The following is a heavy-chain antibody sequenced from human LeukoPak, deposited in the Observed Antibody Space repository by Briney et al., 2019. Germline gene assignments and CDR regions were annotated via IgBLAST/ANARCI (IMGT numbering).Heavy chain of an antibody. D-gene: IGHD3-3*01. CDR2: IKQDGSEK. J-gene: IGHJ6*02. V-gene: IGHV3-7*03. CDR3: ARDGYRYDFWSGYQYYYYYGMDV. Sequence: GGSLRLSCAASGFTFSSYSMSWVRQAPGKGLEWVANIKQDGSEKYYVDSVKGRFTISRDNAKNSLYLQMNSLRAEDTAVYYCARDGYRYDFWSGYQYYYYYGMDVWGQGTTVTVSS. CDR1: GFTFSSYS.